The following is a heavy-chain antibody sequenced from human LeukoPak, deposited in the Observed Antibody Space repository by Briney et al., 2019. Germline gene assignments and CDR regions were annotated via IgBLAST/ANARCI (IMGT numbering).Heavy chain of an antibody. CDR2: IYYSGST. CDR3: ARRTGYYDSSYAFDI. D-gene: IGHD3-22*01. Sequence: SETLSLTCTVSGGSISSFYWSWIRQPPGKGLEWIGYIYYSGSTNYNPSLKSRVTISVDTSKNQFSLKLSSVTAADTAVYYCARRTGYYDSSYAFDIWGQGTMVTVSS. J-gene: IGHJ3*02. CDR1: GGSISSFY. V-gene: IGHV4-59*01.